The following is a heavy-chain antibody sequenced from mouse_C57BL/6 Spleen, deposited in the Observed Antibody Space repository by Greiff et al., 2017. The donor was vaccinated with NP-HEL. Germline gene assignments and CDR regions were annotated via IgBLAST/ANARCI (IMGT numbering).Heavy chain of an antibody. J-gene: IGHJ2*01. CDR1: GFTFTDYY. CDR3: ARWAITTGVVRGYFDY. V-gene: IGHV7-3*01. CDR2: IRNKANGYTT. D-gene: IGHD1-1*01. Sequence: EVRLVESGGGLVQPGGSLSLSCAASGFTFTDYYMSWVRQPPGKALEWLGFIRNKANGYTTEYSASVKGRFTISRDNSQSILYLQMNALRAEDSATYYCARWAITTGVVRGYFDYWGQGTTLTVSS.